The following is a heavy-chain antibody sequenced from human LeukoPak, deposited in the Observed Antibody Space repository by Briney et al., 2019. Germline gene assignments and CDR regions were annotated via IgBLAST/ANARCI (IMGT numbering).Heavy chain of an antibody. Sequence: PGGSLRLSCAASGFIFSSCGMHWVRQAPGKGLEWVAFIRSDGSIKYYTDSVKGRFTISRDNSKNMLYLQMNSLRAEDTAVYYCTKDRPEAYFDYWGQGTLVTVSS. V-gene: IGHV3-30*02. J-gene: IGHJ4*02. CDR1: GFIFSSCG. D-gene: IGHD2-2*01. CDR2: IRSDGSIK. CDR3: TKDRPEAYFDY.